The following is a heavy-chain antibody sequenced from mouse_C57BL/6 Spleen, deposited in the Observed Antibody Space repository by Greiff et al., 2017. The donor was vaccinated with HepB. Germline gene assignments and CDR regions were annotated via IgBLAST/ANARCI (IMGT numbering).Heavy chain of an antibody. CDR3: TRHGWDVTAFDD. V-gene: IGHV6-6*01. J-gene: IGHJ2*01. D-gene: IGHD4-1*01. CDR1: GFTFSDAW. Sequence: EVQVVESGGGLVQPGGSMKLSCAASGFTFSDAWMDWVRQSPEKGLEWVAEIRNKANNHATYYAESVKGRFTISRDDSKSSVSLQMNSLRAEDTGIYYCTRHGWDVTAFDDWGQGTTLTVSS. CDR2: IRNKANNHAT.